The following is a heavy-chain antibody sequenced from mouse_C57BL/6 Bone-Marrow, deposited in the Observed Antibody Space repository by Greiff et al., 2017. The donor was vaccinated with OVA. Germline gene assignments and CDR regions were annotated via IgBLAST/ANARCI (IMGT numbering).Heavy chain of an antibody. V-gene: IGHV7-3*01. Sequence: EVKLVESGGGLVQPGGSLSLSCAASGFTFTDYYMSWVRQPPGKALEWLGFIRNKASGYTTEYSASVKGRFTISRDNSQSILYLQMNALRAEDSATYYCARYYGSSYWYFDVWGTGTTVTVSS. CDR3: ARYYGSSYWYFDV. J-gene: IGHJ1*03. D-gene: IGHD1-1*01. CDR2: IRNKASGYTT. CDR1: GFTFTDYY.